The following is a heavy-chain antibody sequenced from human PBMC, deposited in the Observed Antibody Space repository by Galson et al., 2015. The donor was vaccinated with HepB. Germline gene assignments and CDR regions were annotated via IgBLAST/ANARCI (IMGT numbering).Heavy chain of an antibody. CDR2: ISHDGNHK. V-gene: IGHV3-30*18. J-gene: IGHJ4*02. Sequence: SLRLSCAASGFTFSDFGMQWVRQAPGKGLEWLAVISHDGNHKYYADSIKGRFTISRDNSKNTHYLQMNSLRAEDTAVYYCAKDELKWAPAAIIDSCGQGSLVTVSS. D-gene: IGHD2-2*01. CDR1: GFTFSDFG. CDR3: AKDELKWAPAAIIDS.